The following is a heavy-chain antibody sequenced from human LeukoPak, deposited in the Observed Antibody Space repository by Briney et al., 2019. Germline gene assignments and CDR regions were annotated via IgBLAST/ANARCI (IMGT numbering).Heavy chain of an antibody. D-gene: IGHD5-18*01. CDR1: GASISSYY. CDR2: IYTSGST. Sequence: SETLSLTCTVSGASISSYYWNWIRQPAGKGLEWMGRIYTSGSTNYNPSLKSRVTMSVDTPKNQFSLKLSSVTAADTAVYYCARDRGYSYGPYYFDYWGQGTLVTVSS. J-gene: IGHJ4*02. CDR3: ARDRGYSYGPYYFDY. V-gene: IGHV4-4*07.